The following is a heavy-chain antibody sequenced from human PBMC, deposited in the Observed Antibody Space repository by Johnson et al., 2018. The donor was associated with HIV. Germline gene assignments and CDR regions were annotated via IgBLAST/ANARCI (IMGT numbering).Heavy chain of an antibody. Sequence: QVQLVESGGGVVQPGRSLRLSCVASGFTFSSYGMNWVRQAPGKGLEWVAVMSYDGINKYYADSVKGRFTISRDNSKNTLYLQMNSLRPEDTAVYYCAREGEGYSSSWYDAFDIWGQGTMVTVSS. CDR2: MSYDGINK. CDR3: AREGEGYSSSWYDAFDI. J-gene: IGHJ3*02. CDR1: GFTFSSYG. D-gene: IGHD6-13*01. V-gene: IGHV3-30*03.